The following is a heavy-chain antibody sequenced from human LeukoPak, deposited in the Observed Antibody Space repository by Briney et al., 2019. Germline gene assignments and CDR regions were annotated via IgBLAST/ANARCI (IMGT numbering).Heavy chain of an antibody. D-gene: IGHD2-2*01. V-gene: IGHV4-34*01. J-gene: IGHJ5*02. Sequence: SETLSLTCAVYGGSFSGYYWSWIRQPPGKGLEWIGEINHSGSTNYNPSLKSRVTISVDTSKNQFSLKLSSVTAADTAVYYCARGCCSSTSCRNWFDPWGQGTLVTVSS. CDR3: ARGCCSSTSCRNWFDP. CDR2: INHSGST. CDR1: GGSFSGYY.